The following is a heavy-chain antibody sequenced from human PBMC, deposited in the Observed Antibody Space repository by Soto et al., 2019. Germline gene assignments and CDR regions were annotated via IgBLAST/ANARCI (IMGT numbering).Heavy chain of an antibody. V-gene: IGHV3-21*01. CDR1: GFTFSSYS. CDR2: ISSSSSYI. D-gene: IGHD3-16*01. Sequence: PGGSLRLSCAASGFTFSSYSMNWVRQAPGKGLEWVSSISSSSSYIYYADSVKGRFTISRDNAKNSLYLQMNSLRAEDTAVYYCARGDPRLGDAFDIWGQGTMVTVSS. J-gene: IGHJ3*02. CDR3: ARGDPRLGDAFDI.